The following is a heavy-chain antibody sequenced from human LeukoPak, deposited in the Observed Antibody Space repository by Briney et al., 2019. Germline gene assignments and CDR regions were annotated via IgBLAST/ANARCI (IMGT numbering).Heavy chain of an antibody. V-gene: IGHV3-11*01. CDR3: ARYSYYYYYGMDV. CDR1: GFTFSDYY. J-gene: IGHJ6*02. Sequence: GGSLRLSCAASGFTFSDYYMSWIRQAPGKGLEWVSYISSGGSTIYYADSVKGRFTISRDNAKNSLYLQMNSLRAEDTAVYYCARYSYYYYYGMDVWGQGTTVTVSS. CDR2: ISSGGSTI. D-gene: IGHD5-18*01.